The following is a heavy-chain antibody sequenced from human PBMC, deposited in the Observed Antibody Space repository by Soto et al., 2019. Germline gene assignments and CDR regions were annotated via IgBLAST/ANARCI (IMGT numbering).Heavy chain of an antibody. D-gene: IGHD6-19*01. CDR2: IIPILGST. CDR1: GGAFSSYA. CDR3: ARENSSPAYYYYGMDL. Sequence: QVQLVQSGAEVKKPGSSVRVSCQASGGAFSSYAISWVRQAPGQGLEWVGVIIPILGSTKIPQKFQGRVTITADKSTSTAYMELNSLTSEDTAVYYCARENSSPAYYYYGMDLWGQGTTVTVSS. J-gene: IGHJ6*02. V-gene: IGHV1-69*06.